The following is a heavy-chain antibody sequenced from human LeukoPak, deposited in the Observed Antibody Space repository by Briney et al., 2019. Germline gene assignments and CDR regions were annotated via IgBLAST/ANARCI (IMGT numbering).Heavy chain of an antibody. J-gene: IGHJ4*02. CDR1: GGSISSYY. CDR2: IYYSGST. Sequence: SETLPLTCTVSGGSISSYYWSWIRQPPGKGLEWIGYIYYSGSTNYNPSLKSRFTVSVDTSKNQFSLKLRSVTVADTAVYYCASGYSSSWYYFDYWGQGTLVTVSS. D-gene: IGHD6-13*01. CDR3: ASGYSSSWYYFDY. V-gene: IGHV4-59*08.